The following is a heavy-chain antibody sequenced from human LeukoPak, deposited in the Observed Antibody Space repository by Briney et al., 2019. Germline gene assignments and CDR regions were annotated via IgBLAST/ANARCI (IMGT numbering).Heavy chain of an antibody. CDR1: GYTFTSYY. J-gene: IGHJ4*02. Sequence: GASVKVSCKASGYTFTSYYMHWVRQAPGQGLEWMGKINPSGSSTSYAQKFQGRVTMTRDMSMSTVYMELSSLRSEDTAVYYCARDLGGSYYLHYWGQGTLVTVSS. D-gene: IGHD1-26*01. CDR3: ARDLGGSYYLHY. V-gene: IGHV1-46*01. CDR2: INPSGSST.